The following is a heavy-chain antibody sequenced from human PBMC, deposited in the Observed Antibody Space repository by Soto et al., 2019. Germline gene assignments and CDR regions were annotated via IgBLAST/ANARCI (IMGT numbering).Heavy chain of an antibody. CDR1: GYTFTGYY. CDR2: INPNSGGT. V-gene: IGHV1-2*02. Sequence: ASVKVSCKASGYTFTGYYMHWVRQAPGQGLEWMRWINPNSGGTNYAQKFQGRVTMTRDTSISTAYMELSRLRSDDTAVYYCAGGYCSNGVCPGGSYYYSGMDVWGQGTTVTVSS. J-gene: IGHJ6*02. CDR3: AGGYCSNGVCPGGSYYYSGMDV. D-gene: IGHD2-8*01.